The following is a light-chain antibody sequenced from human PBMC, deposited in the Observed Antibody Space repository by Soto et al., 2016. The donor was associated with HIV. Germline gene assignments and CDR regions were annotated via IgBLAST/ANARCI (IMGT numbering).Light chain of an antibody. Sequence: DIQMTQSPSTLSASVGDRVTITCRASQDITTWLAWYQQKPGKPPNLLIYKASNLQNGVPSRFSGSGSGTDFTLTISSLQPEDFATYYCQQTYSTPPYTFGQGTKLEIK. CDR1: QDITTW. CDR3: QQTYSTPPYT. CDR2: KAS. V-gene: IGKV1-5*03. J-gene: IGKJ2*01.